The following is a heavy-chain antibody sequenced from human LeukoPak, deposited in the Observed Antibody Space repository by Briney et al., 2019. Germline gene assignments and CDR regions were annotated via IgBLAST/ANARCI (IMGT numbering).Heavy chain of an antibody. V-gene: IGHV1-69*13. D-gene: IGHD3-9*01. CDR1: GGTFSSYA. CDR3: ARHQNYDILTGYEYYYYMDV. Sequence: GASVKVSCKASGGTFSSYAISWVRQAPGQGLEWMGGINPIFSTADYAQKFQGRVTITADESTSTAYMELSSLRSEDTAVYYCARHQNYDILTGYEYYYYMDVWGKGTTVTISS. CDR2: INPIFSTA. J-gene: IGHJ6*03.